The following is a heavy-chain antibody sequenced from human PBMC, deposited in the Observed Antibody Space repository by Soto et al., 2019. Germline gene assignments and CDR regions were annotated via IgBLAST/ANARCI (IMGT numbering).Heavy chain of an antibody. D-gene: IGHD2-2*01. CDR2: IYPGDSDT. J-gene: IGHJ6*02. V-gene: IGHV5-51*01. CDR1: GYSFTSYW. CDR3: ARQVGYCSSTSCYHDYYGMDV. Sequence: GESLKISCKGSGYSFTSYWIGWVRQIPGKGLEWMGIIYPGDSDTRYSPSFQGQVTISADKSISTAYLQWSSLKASDTAMYYCARQVGYCSSTSCYHDYYGMDVWGQGTTVTVSS.